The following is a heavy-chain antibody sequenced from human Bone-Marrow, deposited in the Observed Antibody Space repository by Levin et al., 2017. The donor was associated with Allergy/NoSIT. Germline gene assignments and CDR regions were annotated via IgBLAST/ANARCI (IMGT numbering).Heavy chain of an antibody. V-gene: IGHV3-23*01. CDR3: AKTSPPYYGGVSGGDAFDI. CDR1: GFTFNNYA. Sequence: GGSLRLSCAASGFTFNNYAMSWVRQAPGRGLEWVSSSSDNTYYADSVKGRFTTSRDNSKNTLYLEMNSLRAEDTAIYYCAKTSPPYYGGVSGGDAFDIWGQGTMVTVSS. J-gene: IGHJ3*02. CDR2: SSDNT. D-gene: IGHD2-21*01.